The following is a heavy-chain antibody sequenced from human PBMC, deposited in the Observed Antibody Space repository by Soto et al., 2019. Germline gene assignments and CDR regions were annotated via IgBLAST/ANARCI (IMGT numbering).Heavy chain of an antibody. J-gene: IGHJ4*02. Sequence: PSETLSLTCTVSGGSISSYYWSWIRQPPGKGLEWIGYIYYSGSTNYNPSLMSRVTISADTSKNQFSLKLSSVTAADTAVYYCAMAGRVAGTYYFDYWGQGTLVTVSS. V-gene: IGHV4-59*01. CDR2: IYYSGST. CDR1: GGSISSYY. D-gene: IGHD6-19*01. CDR3: AMAGRVAGTYYFDY.